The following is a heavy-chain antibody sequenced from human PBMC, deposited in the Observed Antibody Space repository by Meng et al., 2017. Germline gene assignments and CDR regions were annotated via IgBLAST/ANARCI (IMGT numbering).Heavy chain of an antibody. J-gene: IGHJ4*02. CDR3: ARGPNRWTGFDY. CDR1: GYTCTSYD. V-gene: IGHV1-8*01. D-gene: IGHD3/OR15-3a*01. Sequence: QLVKSGDEVKKPGASVKFSCKASGYTCTSYDSNWVRQATGKGLEWMGWMNPNSGNTGYAQKFQGRVTMTRNTSISTAYMELSSLRSEDTAVYYCARGPNRWTGFDYWGQGTLVTVSS. CDR2: MNPNSGNT.